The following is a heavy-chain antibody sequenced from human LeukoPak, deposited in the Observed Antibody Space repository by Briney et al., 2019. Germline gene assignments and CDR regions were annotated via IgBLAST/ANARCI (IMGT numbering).Heavy chain of an antibody. CDR1: GFTFSSYW. V-gene: IGHV3-7*03. CDR3: AKDGPLRYFDWILYGYYFDY. CDR2: IKQDGSDK. J-gene: IGHJ4*02. D-gene: IGHD3-9*01. Sequence: GGSLRLSCAGSGFTFSSYWMSWVRQAPGEGLEWVANIKQDGSDKYYVDSVKGRFTISRDNAKNSLYLQMHSLRAEDTAVYYCAKDGPLRYFDWILYGYYFDYWGQGTLVTVSS.